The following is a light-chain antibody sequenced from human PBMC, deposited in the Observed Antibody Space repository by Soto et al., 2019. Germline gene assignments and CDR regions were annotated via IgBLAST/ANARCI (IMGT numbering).Light chain of an antibody. V-gene: IGKV3-11*01. CDR1: QSVSSY. Sequence: EIVFTQTPADLYLSRLERASLSCRASQSVSSYLAWYQHKPGQAPRLLIYDASNRATGIPARFSGSGSGTEFTLTISRLEPEDFAVYYCQKYGSSSWTCGEGNMGDIK. CDR2: DAS. J-gene: IGKJ1*01. CDR3: QKYGSSSWT.